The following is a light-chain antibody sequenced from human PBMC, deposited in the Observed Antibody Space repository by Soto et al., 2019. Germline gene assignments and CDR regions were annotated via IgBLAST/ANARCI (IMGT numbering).Light chain of an antibody. CDR1: QGISSY. CDR3: QQLNSYPIT. CDR2: AAS. V-gene: IGKV1-9*01. J-gene: IGKJ5*01. Sequence: DIQLTQSPSFLSASSGDRFIITLLASQGISSYLAWYQQKPGKAPKLLIYAASTLQSGVPSRFSGSGSGTEFTLTISSLQPEDFATYYCQQLNSYPITFGQGTRLEIK.